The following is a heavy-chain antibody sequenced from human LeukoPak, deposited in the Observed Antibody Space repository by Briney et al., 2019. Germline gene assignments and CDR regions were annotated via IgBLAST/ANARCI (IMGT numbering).Heavy chain of an antibody. Sequence: GGSLRLSCAASGFTFSSYSMNWVRQAPGKGLEWVSSISSSSSYIYYADSVKGRFTISRDNAKNSLYLQMNSLRAEDTAVYYCARRGAGVVIAAFDIWGQGAMVTVSS. CDR1: GFTFSSYS. CDR2: ISSSSSYI. D-gene: IGHD2-21*01. CDR3: ARRGAGVVIAAFDI. V-gene: IGHV3-21*01. J-gene: IGHJ3*02.